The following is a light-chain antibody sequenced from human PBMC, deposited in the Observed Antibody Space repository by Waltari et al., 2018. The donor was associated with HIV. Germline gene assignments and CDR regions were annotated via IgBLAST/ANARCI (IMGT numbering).Light chain of an antibody. CDR1: NIGSKS. J-gene: IGLJ2*01. V-gene: IGLV3-21*02. CDR3: QVWDSSSDVV. CDR2: DDN. Sequence: SYVLTQPPSVSVAPGQTARITCGGNNIGSKSVHWYQQKPGQAPVLVVYDDNDRPSGIPERFSGSNSGNTATLTISRVEDGDEADYYCQVWDSSSDVVFGGGTKLTVL.